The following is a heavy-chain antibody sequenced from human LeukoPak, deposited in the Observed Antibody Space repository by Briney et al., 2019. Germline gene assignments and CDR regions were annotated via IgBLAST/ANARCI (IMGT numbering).Heavy chain of an antibody. CDR1: GGTFSSYA. D-gene: IGHD6-13*01. CDR2: IIPILGIA. CDR3: ARDPGSGEQQLPHGEGANY. V-gene: IGHV1-69*04. J-gene: IGHJ4*02. Sequence: GASVKVSWKASGGTFSSYAISWVRQAPGQGLEWMGRIIPILGIANYAQKFQGRVTITADKSTSTAYMELSSLRSEDTAVYYCARDPGSGEQQLPHGEGANYWGQGTLVTVSS.